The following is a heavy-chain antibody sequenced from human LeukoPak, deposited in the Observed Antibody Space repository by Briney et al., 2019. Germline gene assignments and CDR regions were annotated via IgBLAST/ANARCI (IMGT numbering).Heavy chain of an antibody. CDR2: THRSGDT. CDR3: ATRHHSRTYMVPLDS. Sequence: SETLSLTCAVYGVSISSDNWWTWVRQPPGKGLEWIGETHRSGDTKYNPSLNGRVAISMDNSKNQLSLNLISVTAADTAIYFCATRHHSRTYMVPLDSWGQGTLVTVSS. V-gene: IGHV4/OR15-8*02. J-gene: IGHJ4*02. D-gene: IGHD3-10*01. CDR1: GVSISSDNW.